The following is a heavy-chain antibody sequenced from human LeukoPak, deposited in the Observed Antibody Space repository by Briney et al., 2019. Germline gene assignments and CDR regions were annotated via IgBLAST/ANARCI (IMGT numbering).Heavy chain of an antibody. J-gene: IGHJ4*02. Sequence: PGGSLRLSCAASGFIFSSYAMSWVRQAPGKGLEWVSTISGSGGSTYYADSVKGRFTISRDNSKSTVYLQMKSLRAEATAVYYCAKDPSCINDVCHGDFDYWGQGTLVTVSS. D-gene: IGHD2-8*01. CDR2: ISGSGGST. V-gene: IGHV3-23*01. CDR1: GFIFSSYA. CDR3: AKDPSCINDVCHGDFDY.